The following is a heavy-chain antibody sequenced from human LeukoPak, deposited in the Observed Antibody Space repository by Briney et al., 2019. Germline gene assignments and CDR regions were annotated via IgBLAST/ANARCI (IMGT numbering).Heavy chain of an antibody. J-gene: IGHJ6*04. Sequence: GGSLRLSCAASEFTFSSYTLNWVRQAPGKGLEWVSSISISSSYIYYADSVKGRSTISRDNAQNSLYLQMNSLRAEDTAVYYCAELGITMIGGVWGKGTTVTISS. V-gene: IGHV3-21*01. CDR3: AELGITMIGGV. CDR1: EFTFSSYT. D-gene: IGHD3-10*02. CDR2: ISISSSYI.